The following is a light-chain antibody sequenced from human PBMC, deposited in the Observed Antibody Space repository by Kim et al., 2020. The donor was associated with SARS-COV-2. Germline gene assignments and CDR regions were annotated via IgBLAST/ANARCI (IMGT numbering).Light chain of an antibody. V-gene: IGKV1-39*01. CDR3: QQSYITPFT. CDR1: LSISSH. CDR2: AAS. Sequence: DIQMTQSQSSLSASVGDRVTITCRTTLSISSHLNWYQQKPGRAPKLLMSAASTLQGGVPSRFSGSGSETDFTLTISSLQPDDFATYFCQQSYITPFTFGPGTKVDIK. J-gene: IGKJ3*01.